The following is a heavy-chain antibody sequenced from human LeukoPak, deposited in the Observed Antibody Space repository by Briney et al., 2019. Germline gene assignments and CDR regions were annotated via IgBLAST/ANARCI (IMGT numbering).Heavy chain of an antibody. J-gene: IGHJ4*02. CDR1: GFTFDDYG. D-gene: IGHD3-3*01. CDR3: ARGNDFWSGYPYYFDY. Sequence: PGGSLRLSYAASGFTFDDYGMRWVRQAPGKGLEWVSGINWNGGSTGYADSVKGRFTISRDNAKNSLYLQMNSLRAEDTALYYCARGNDFWSGYPYYFDYWGQGTLFTVSS. CDR2: INWNGGST. V-gene: IGHV3-20*03.